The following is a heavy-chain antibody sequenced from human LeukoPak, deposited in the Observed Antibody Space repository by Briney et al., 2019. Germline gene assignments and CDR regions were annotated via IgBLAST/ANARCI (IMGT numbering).Heavy chain of an antibody. Sequence: SETLSLTCTVSNYSISSGYYWGWVRPSPGKGREWIGSVYYSGTTYDNPSLKSRVTISVDTSKNQFFLKLSSVTAADTAVYYCARDLRPRHCTTNCYTFDYWGQGTLVTVSS. V-gene: IGHV4-38-2*02. CDR2: VYYSGTT. D-gene: IGHD2-8*01. CDR1: NYSISSGYY. CDR3: ARDLRPRHCTTNCYTFDY. J-gene: IGHJ4*02.